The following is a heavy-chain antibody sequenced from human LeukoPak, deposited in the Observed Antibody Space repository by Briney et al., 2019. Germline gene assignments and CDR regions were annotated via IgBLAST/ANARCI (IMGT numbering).Heavy chain of an antibody. Sequence: PGGSLRLSCAASGFTFSSYGMSWVRQAPGKGLEWVSAISGSGGSTYYADSVKGRFTTSRDDSKNTLYLQMNSLRAEDTAVYYCAKAPVTSCRGAFCYPFDYWGQGTLVTVSS. CDR1: GFTFSSYG. D-gene: IGHD2-15*01. J-gene: IGHJ4*02. CDR2: ISGSGGST. V-gene: IGHV3-23*01. CDR3: AKAPVTSCRGAFCYPFDY.